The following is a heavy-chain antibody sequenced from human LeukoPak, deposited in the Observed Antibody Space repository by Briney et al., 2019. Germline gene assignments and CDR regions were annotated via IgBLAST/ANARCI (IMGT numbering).Heavy chain of an antibody. J-gene: IGHJ6*02. V-gene: IGHV3-21*01. CDR1: GFTFSSYS. CDR3: ARGSGSYYYYGMDV. Sequence: PGGSLRLSCSASGFTFSSYSMNWVRQAPGKGLEWVSSISSSSSYIYYADSVKGRFNISRDNAKNSLYLQMNSLRAEDTAVYYCARGSGSYYYYGMDVWGQGTTVTVSS. D-gene: IGHD1-26*01. CDR2: ISSSSSYI.